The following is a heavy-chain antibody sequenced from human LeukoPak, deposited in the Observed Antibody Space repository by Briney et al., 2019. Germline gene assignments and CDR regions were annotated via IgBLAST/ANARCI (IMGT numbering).Heavy chain of an antibody. V-gene: IGHV3-21*06. CDR3: ARVIRGSYLGMGFDY. Sequence: SVKGRFSISRDDAKNSLYLQMNSLRVEDTAVYYCARVIRGSYLGMGFDYWGQGTLVTVSS. J-gene: IGHJ4*02. D-gene: IGHD1-26*01.